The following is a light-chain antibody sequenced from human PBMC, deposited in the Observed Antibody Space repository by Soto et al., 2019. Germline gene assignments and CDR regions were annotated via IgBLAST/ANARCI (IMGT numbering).Light chain of an antibody. V-gene: IGLV7-46*01. CDR2: DTN. Sequence: QAVVTQESSVTVSPGGTVTVTCASSTGAVTSAHYPYWLQQKPGQAPTTLIYDTNNKHSWAPARFSGSLLGGTAALTLSGAQPEDEADYYCLLSFGGDRRVFAGGTKLTVL. CDR3: LLSFGGDRRV. J-gene: IGLJ3*02. CDR1: TGAVTSAHY.